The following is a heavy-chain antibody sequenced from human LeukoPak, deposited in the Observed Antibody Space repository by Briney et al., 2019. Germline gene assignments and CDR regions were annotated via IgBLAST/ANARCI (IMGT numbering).Heavy chain of an antibody. CDR1: GFTFSSYS. J-gene: IGHJ4*02. V-gene: IGHV3-48*04. Sequence: GGSLRLSCAASGFTFSSYSMNWVRQAPGKGLEWVSYISSSSTIYYADSVKGRFTISRDNAKNSLYLQMNSLRAEDTAVYYCVPFSRQLVPDWGQGTLVTVSS. CDR3: VPFSRQLVPD. D-gene: IGHD6-13*01. CDR2: ISSSSTI.